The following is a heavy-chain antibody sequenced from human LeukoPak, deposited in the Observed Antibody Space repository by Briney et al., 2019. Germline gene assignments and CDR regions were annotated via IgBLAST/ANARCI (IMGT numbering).Heavy chain of an antibody. CDR1: GFTFSSYW. D-gene: IGHD5-18*01. J-gene: IGHJ4*02. V-gene: IGHV3-74*01. Sequence: PGGSLRLSCAASGFTFSSYWMHWVRQAPGKGLVWVSRINSDGSSTSYADSVKGRFTISRDNAKNTLYLQMNSPRAEDTAVYYCARGRIQLWPDYWGQGTLVTVSS. CDR3: ARGRIQLWPDY. CDR2: INSDGSST.